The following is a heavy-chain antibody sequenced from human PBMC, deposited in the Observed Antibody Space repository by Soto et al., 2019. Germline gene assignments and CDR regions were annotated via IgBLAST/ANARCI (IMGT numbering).Heavy chain of an antibody. CDR1: GGSFSGYY. CDR2: INHSGST. D-gene: IGHD4-4*01. V-gene: IGHV4-34*01. CDR3: ARGQTTVMADDY. J-gene: IGHJ4*02. Sequence: SETLSLTCAVYGGSFSGYYWSWIRQPPGKGLEWIGEINHSGSTNYNPSLKSRVTISVDTSKNQFSLKLSSVTAADTAVYYCARGQTTVMADDYWGQGTLVTVSS.